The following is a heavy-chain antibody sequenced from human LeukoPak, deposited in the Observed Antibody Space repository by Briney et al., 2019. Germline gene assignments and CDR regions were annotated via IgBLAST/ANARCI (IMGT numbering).Heavy chain of an antibody. CDR2: IKQDGSER. CDR3: ARTGSYSVFDY. D-gene: IGHD1-26*01. Sequence: GGSQRLSCAASGFTFTSYWMSWVRQAPGKGLEWVANIKQDGSERYYVDSVKGRFIISRDNAKNSLYLQMNSLRAEDTAVYYCARTGSYSVFDYWGQGTLVTVSS. V-gene: IGHV3-7*01. J-gene: IGHJ4*02. CDR1: GFTFTSYW.